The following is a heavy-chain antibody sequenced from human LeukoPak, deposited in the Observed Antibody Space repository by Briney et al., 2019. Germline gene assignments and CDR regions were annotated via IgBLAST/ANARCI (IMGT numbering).Heavy chain of an antibody. V-gene: IGHV4-34*01. CDR2: INHRGST. J-gene: IGHJ3*02. CDR1: GGSFSGYY. D-gene: IGHD3-3*01. CDR3: ARTTYYELWSCSPGAFDI. Sequence: SETLSLTCGVYGGSFSGYYWTWIRQPPGKGLEWIGEINHRGSTNYNPSLKSRVTISVDTSKNEFSLNLDSVTAADTAVYYCARTTYYELWSCSPGAFDIWGQGSRVTVSS.